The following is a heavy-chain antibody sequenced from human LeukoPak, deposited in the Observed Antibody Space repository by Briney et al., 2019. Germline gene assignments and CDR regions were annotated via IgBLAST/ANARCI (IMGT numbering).Heavy chain of an antibody. CDR3: ARHYYDVLTGYSYFDY. CDR2: IYPGDSDT. CDR1: GYSFTSYW. Sequence: PGESLKISCKGSGYSFTSYWIGWVRQMPGKGLEWMGIIYPGDSDTRYSPSFQGQVTMSADKSISTAYLQWSSLKASDTAMYYCARHYYDVLTGYSYFDYWGQGTLVTVSS. V-gene: IGHV5-51*01. D-gene: IGHD3-9*01. J-gene: IGHJ4*02.